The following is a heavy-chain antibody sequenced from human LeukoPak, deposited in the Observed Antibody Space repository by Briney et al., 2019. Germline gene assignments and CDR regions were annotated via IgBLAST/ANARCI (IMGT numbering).Heavy chain of an antibody. CDR1: GFTFSDYY. CDR3: ARDQRLVQAYYFDY. D-gene: IGHD6-19*01. CDR2: ISTSGSTR. J-gene: IGHJ4*02. V-gene: IGHV3-11*01. Sequence: GGSLRLSCAASGFTFSDYYMSWIRQAPGKGLEWVSYISTSGSTRYYADSVKGRFTVSRDNAKNSLYLQMNSLRAEDTALYYCARDQRLVQAYYFDYWGQGTLVTVSS.